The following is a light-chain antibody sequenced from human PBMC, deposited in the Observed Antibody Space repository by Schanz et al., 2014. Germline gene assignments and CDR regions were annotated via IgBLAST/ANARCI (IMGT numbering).Light chain of an antibody. Sequence: EIVLTQSPGTLSLSPGERATLSCRASQSVSSSYLAWYQQKPGQAPRLLIYGASSRATGIPDRFSGSGSGTDFTLTISRLEPEDFAVYYCQQYHNRYTFGQGTKLEIK. J-gene: IGKJ2*01. CDR3: QQYHNRYT. CDR2: GAS. V-gene: IGKV3-20*01. CDR1: QSVSSSY.